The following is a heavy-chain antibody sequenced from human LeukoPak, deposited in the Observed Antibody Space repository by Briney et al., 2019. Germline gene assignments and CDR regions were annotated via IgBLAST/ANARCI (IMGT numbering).Heavy chain of an antibody. CDR1: GFTLSSYW. V-gene: IGHV3-74*01. J-gene: IGHJ4*02. CDR3: ASLSGSYYGVFDY. D-gene: IGHD1-26*01. CDR2: INSDGSST. Sequence: GGSLRLSCAASGFTLSSYWMHWVRQGPGKGLVWVSHINSDGSSTSYADSVKGRFTISRDNAKNTLYLQLNSLRAEDTAVYYCASLSGSYYGVFDYWGQGTLVTVSS.